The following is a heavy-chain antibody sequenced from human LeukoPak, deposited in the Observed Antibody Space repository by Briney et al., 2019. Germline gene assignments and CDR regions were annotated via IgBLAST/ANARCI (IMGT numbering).Heavy chain of an antibody. D-gene: IGHD1-26*01. Sequence: ASVKVSCKASGYYFTTYLIHWVRQAPGQGLEWMGEINTSSGGASYAQKFQGRVTMTRDTSTSTVYMELSSLRSEDTALYLCARDPANGKPDAFDIWGQGTMVTVSS. CDR1: GYYFTTYL. J-gene: IGHJ3*02. V-gene: IGHV1-46*01. CDR2: INTSSGGA. CDR3: ARDPANGKPDAFDI.